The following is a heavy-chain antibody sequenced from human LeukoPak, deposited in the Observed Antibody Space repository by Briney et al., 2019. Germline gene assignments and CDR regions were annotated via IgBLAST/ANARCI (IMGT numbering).Heavy chain of an antibody. D-gene: IGHD6-6*01. V-gene: IGHV3-30*04. J-gene: IGHJ4*02. CDR1: GFTFSSYA. CDR2: ISYDGSNK. CDR3: ARSSRLTFDY. Sequence: QPGGSLRLSCAASGFTFSSYAMHWVRQAPGKGLEWVAVISYDGSNKYYADSVKGRFTISRDNAKNSLYLQMNSLRAEDTAVYYCARSSRLTFDYWGQGTLVTVSS.